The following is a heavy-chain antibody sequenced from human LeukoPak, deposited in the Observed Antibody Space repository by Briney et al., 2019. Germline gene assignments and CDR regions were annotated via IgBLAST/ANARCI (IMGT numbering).Heavy chain of an antibody. D-gene: IGHD6-19*01. CDR1: GGSISSYY. CDR3: ARAPVSGWLYGGFDP. J-gene: IGHJ5*02. CDR2: IYTSGST. V-gene: IGHV4-4*07. Sequence: PSGTLSLTCTVSGGSISSYYWSWIRQPAGKGLEWVGRIYTSGSTNYNPSLKSRVTMSVDTSKNQFSLKLSSVTAADTAVYYCARAPVSGWLYGGFDPWGQGTLVTVSS.